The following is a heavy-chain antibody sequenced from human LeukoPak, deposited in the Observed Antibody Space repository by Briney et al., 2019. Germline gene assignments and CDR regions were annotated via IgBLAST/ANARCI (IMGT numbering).Heavy chain of an antibody. CDR3: ARDFNYYDSSGYFGY. Sequence: GGSLRLSCAASGFTFSSYAMHWVRQAPGKGLEWGAVISYDGSNKYYADSVKGRFTISRDNSKNTLYLQMNSLRAEDTAVYYCARDFNYYDSSGYFGYWGQGTLVTVSS. CDR1: GFTFSSYA. J-gene: IGHJ4*02. CDR2: ISYDGSNK. D-gene: IGHD3-22*01. V-gene: IGHV3-30-3*01.